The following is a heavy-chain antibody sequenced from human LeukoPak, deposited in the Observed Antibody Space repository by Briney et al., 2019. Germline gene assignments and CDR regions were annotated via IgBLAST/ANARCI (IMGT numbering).Heavy chain of an antibody. J-gene: IGHJ4*02. CDR3: ARGYSSPDY. V-gene: IGHV3-66*01. Sequence: GGSLRLSCAASGFTVSSNYMSWVRQAPGKGLEWVSVIYNDGSTFYADSVRGRFTVPRDNSKNTLYLQMNSLRAEDTAVYYCARGYSSPDYWGQGTLVTVSS. D-gene: IGHD6-13*01. CDR1: GFTVSSNY. CDR2: IYNDGST.